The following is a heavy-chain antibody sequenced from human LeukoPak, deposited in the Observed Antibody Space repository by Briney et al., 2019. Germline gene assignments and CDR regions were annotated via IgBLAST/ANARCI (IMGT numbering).Heavy chain of an antibody. CDR2: IWYDGSNK. Sequence: PGGSLRLSCAASGFNFGSYAMHWVRLAPGKGLEWVSVIWYDGSNKYYVESVKGRFTISRDDSKNTVYLQMNSLRVEDTAVYYCARGSGTAGGRPDYWGQGTLVTVSS. J-gene: IGHJ4*02. D-gene: IGHD3-16*01. CDR3: ARGSGTAGGRPDY. CDR1: GFNFGSYA. V-gene: IGHV3-33*03.